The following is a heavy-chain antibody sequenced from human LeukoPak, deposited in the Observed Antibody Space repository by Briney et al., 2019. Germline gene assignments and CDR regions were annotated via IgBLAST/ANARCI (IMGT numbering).Heavy chain of an antibody. J-gene: IGHJ6*02. CDR3: ARIPQAGDLYYYYGMDV. V-gene: IGHV5-51*01. Sequence: RGESLKISCKGSGYSFTSYWIGWVRQMPGKGLEWMGIIYPGDSDTRYSPSFQSQVTISADKSISTAYLQWSGLKASDTAMYYCARIPQAGDLYYYYGMDVWGQGTTVTVSS. D-gene: IGHD7-27*01. CDR1: GYSFTSYW. CDR2: IYPGDSDT.